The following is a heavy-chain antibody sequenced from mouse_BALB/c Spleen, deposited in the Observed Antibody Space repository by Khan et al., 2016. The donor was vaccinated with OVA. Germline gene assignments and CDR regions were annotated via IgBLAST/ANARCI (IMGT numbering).Heavy chain of an antibody. Sequence: QVQLQQSGAELMKPGASVTISCKATGYTFSMYWIEWVKQRPGHGLEWIGDILPGSVSTNNNEKFKGKATFTSDTSSNTAYMELSSLTSEDSAVNYCARGGYNPAMDYWGQGTSVTVSS. CDR3: ARGGYNPAMDY. CDR1: GYTFSMYW. V-gene: IGHV1-9*01. D-gene: IGHD1-3*01. J-gene: IGHJ4*01. CDR2: ILPGSVST.